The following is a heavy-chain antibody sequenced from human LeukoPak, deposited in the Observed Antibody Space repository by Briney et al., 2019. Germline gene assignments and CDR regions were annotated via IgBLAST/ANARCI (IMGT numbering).Heavy chain of an antibody. J-gene: IGHJ6*03. CDR2: IQYDGSNK. CDR1: GFTFSSYG. V-gene: IGHV3-30*02. Sequence: PEGSLRLSCAASGFTFSSYGMHWVRQAPGKGLEWVAFIQYDGSNKYYADSVKGRFTISRDNSKNTMYLEMNSLRTEDTAVYFCAKQGTIGTYYFYHMDVWGEGIRVTVSS. D-gene: IGHD1/OR15-1a*01. CDR3: AKQGTIGTYYFYHMDV.